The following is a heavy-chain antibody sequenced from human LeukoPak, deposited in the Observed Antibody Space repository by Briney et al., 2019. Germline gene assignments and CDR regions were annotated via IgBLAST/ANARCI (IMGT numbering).Heavy chain of an antibody. CDR3: ARLEDYYDTRYFDL. Sequence: GESLKISCKGSGYSFTSYWIGWVRLMPGKGLEWMGIIYPRDSDTKYSPSFQGQVTVSADKSITTAYLQWSSLRASDTAIYYCARLEDYYDTRYFDLWGQGTLVTVSS. V-gene: IGHV5-51*01. D-gene: IGHD3-22*01. CDR1: GYSFTSYW. CDR2: IYPRDSDT. J-gene: IGHJ4*02.